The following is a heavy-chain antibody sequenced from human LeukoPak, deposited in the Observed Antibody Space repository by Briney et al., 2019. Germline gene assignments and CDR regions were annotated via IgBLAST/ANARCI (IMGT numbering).Heavy chain of an antibody. V-gene: IGHV4-34*01. CDR2: INHSGST. D-gene: IGHD6-19*01. Sequence: SETLSLTCAVYGGSFSGYYWSWIRQPPGKGLEWIGEINHSGSTNYNPSLKSRVTISVDTSKNQFSLKLSSVTAADTAVYYCASGIDSSGRSFDYWGQGTLVTVSS. CDR1: GGSFSGYY. J-gene: IGHJ4*02. CDR3: ASGIDSSGRSFDY.